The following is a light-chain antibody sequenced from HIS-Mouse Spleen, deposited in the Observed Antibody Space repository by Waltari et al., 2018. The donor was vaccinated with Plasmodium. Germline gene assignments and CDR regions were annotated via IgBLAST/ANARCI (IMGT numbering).Light chain of an antibody. J-gene: IGKJ5*01. CDR3: QQYNNWPT. CDR2: GAT. V-gene: IGKV3-15*01. CDR1: QSVSSN. Sequence: EIVMTQSPATLSVSPGERATLSCRASQSVSSNLAWYQQNPGQPPRLLIYGATTRATGIPARFSGSGSGTEFTITISSMQSEDFAVYYCQQYNNWPTFGQGTRLEIK.